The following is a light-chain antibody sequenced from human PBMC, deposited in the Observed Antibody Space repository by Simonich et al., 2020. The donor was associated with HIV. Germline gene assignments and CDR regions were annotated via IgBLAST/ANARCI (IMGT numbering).Light chain of an antibody. Sequence: EIVMTQSPATLSVSPGERATLSCRASQSVRTNVAWYQQNPGQAPRLLIFDASTRATGITARFSGRGSGTEFTLTISSLQSEDFAVYYCQQYYDWYTFGQGTKLEIK. V-gene: IGKV3-15*01. CDR2: DAS. CDR3: QQYYDWYT. J-gene: IGKJ2*01. CDR1: QSVRTN.